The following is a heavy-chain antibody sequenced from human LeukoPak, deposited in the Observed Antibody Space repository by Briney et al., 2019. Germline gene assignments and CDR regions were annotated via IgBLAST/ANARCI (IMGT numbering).Heavy chain of an antibody. D-gene: IGHD1-26*01. CDR3: ARDWWLRIVGATAFDI. CDR2: IWYDGSNK. Sequence: GGSLRLSCAASGFTFSSYGMHWVRQAPGKGLEWVAVIWYDGSNKYYADSVKGRFTIFRDNSKNTLYLQMNSLRAEDTAVYYCARDWWLRIVGATAFDIWGQGTMVTVSS. CDR1: GFTFSSYG. J-gene: IGHJ3*02. V-gene: IGHV3-33*01.